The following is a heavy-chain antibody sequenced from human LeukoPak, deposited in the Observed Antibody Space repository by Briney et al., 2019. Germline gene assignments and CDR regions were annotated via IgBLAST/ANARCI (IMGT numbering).Heavy chain of an antibody. CDR3: AKLHNLNCDY. CDR1: GFTFSDYA. CDR2: ISGSGGST. J-gene: IGHJ4*02. V-gene: IGHV3-23*01. Sequence: PGGSLRLPCAASGFTFSDYAMSWVRQAPGKGLEWVSTISGSGGSTYYADSVKGRFTISRDSSKNTLYLQMNNLRPEDTAVYYCAKLHNLNCDYWGLGTLVTVSS. D-gene: IGHD1-14*01.